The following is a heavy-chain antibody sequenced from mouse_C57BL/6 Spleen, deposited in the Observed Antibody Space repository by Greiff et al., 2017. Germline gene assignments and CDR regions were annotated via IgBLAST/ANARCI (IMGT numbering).Heavy chain of an antibody. D-gene: IGHD2-3*01. CDR2: ISSGGDYI. CDR3: TRWLLLFDY. Sequence: EVKLMESGEGLVKPGGSLKLSCAASGFTFSSYAMSWVRQTPEKRLEWVAYISSGGDYIYYADTVKGRFTISRDNARNTLYLQMSSLKSEDTAMYYCTRWLLLFDYWGQGTTLTVSS. CDR1: GFTFSSYA. J-gene: IGHJ2*01. V-gene: IGHV5-9-1*02.